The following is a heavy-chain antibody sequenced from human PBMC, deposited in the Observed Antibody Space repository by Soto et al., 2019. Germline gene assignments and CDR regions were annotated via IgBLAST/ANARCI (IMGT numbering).Heavy chain of an antibody. CDR3: ARDSSSGWWGSGWFDP. Sequence: QVQLVQSGAEVKKPGASVKVSCKASGYTFTSYGISWVRQAPGQGLEWMGWISAYNGNTNYAQKLQGRVTMTTDTSTSTAYMELRSLRSADPAVYYCARDSSSGWWGSGWFDPWGQGTLVTVSS. CDR2: ISAYNGNT. CDR1: GYTFTSYG. V-gene: IGHV1-18*01. D-gene: IGHD6-19*01. J-gene: IGHJ5*02.